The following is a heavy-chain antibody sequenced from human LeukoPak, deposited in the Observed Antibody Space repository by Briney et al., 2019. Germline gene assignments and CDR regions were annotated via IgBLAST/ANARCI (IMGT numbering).Heavy chain of an antibody. Sequence: GGSLRLSCAASGFTFSSYSMNWVRQAPGKGLEWVSSISSSSSYIYYADSVKGRFTISRDNAKNSLYLRMNSLRAEDTAVYYCARDVLGQQLVRFDYWGQGTLVTVSS. V-gene: IGHV3-21*01. CDR2: ISSSSSYI. J-gene: IGHJ4*02. CDR1: GFTFSSYS. D-gene: IGHD6-13*01. CDR3: ARDVLGQQLVRFDY.